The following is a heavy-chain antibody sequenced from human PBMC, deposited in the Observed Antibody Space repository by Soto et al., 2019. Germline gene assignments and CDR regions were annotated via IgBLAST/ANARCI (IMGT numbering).Heavy chain of an antibody. Sequence: QVQLVQSGAEVKKPGASVKVSCKASGDTFTSYYMHWVRQAPGQGLEWMGIIDPSGGRTSFAQKLQVRVTMTRDTSTSTVYMELSSLTSEDTAVYYCARDRYSSGWEVTHFDYWGQGTLVTVSP. CDR2: IDPSGGRT. J-gene: IGHJ4*02. D-gene: IGHD3-22*01. CDR1: GDTFTSYY. CDR3: ARDRYSSGWEVTHFDY. V-gene: IGHV1-46*01.